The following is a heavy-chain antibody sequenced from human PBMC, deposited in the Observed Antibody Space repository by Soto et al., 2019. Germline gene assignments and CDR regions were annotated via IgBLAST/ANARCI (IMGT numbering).Heavy chain of an antibody. CDR3: VRLIGNNWLDY. CDR1: GDSVSSSSVT. CDR2: TYYRSKWYN. V-gene: IGHV6-1*01. D-gene: IGHD3-22*01. J-gene: IGHJ4*02. Sequence: PSQTLSLTCAISGDSVSSSSVTWNWIRQSPSRGLEWLGRTYYRSKWYNDYAESVKSRITINPDTSKNQFSLHLNSVTPEDTAVYYYVRLIGNNWLDYRGQGTLVTVSS.